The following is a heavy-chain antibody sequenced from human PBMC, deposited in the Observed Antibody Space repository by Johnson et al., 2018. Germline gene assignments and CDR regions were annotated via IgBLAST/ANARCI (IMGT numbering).Heavy chain of an antibody. CDR1: GFTFDDYT. V-gene: IGHV3-74*02. CDR3: ARGLGNTAMAPDGIGY. D-gene: IGHD5-18*01. J-gene: IGHJ4*02. Sequence: VRLVQSGGAVVQPEGSLRLSCAASGFTFDDYTMHWVRQTSGKGLVWVSRIKGDGSRTDYADSVKGRFTISRDNAKNMLYMEMNTLRVEDTAVYYCARGLGNTAMAPDGIGYWGQGTLVTVSS. CDR2: IKGDGSRT.